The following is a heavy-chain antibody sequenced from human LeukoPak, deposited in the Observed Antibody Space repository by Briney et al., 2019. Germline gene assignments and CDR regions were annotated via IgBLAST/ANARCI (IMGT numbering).Heavy chain of an antibody. CDR1: GGSISSGDYY. CDR3: ARAQRGYSYVFDY. CDR2: IYYSGST. D-gene: IGHD5-18*01. V-gene: IGHV4-30-4*08. J-gene: IGHJ4*02. Sequence: SETLSLTCTVSGGSISSGDYYWSWIRQPPGKGLEWIGYIYYSGSTYYNPSLKSRVTISVDTSKNQFSLKLSSVTAADTAVYYCARAQRGYSYVFDYWGQGTLVTVSS.